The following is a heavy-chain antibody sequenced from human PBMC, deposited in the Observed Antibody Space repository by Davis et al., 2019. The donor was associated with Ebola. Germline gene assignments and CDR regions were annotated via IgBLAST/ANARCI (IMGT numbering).Heavy chain of an antibody. J-gene: IGHJ4*02. Sequence: ASVKVSCKASGYTFTSYIIHWVRQAPGQRLEWMGWIIPHNGATTYSQKFQGRVTISRDTSATTAYLELNSLRSEDTAVYYCARGGTTVVTPSPLDYWGQGTLVTVSS. D-gene: IGHD4-23*01. CDR2: IIPHNGAT. V-gene: IGHV1-3*01. CDR1: GYTFTSYI. CDR3: ARGGTTVVTPSPLDY.